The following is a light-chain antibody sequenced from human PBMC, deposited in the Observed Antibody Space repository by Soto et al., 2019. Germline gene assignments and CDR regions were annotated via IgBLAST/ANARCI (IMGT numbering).Light chain of an antibody. CDR1: RSVSSN. CDR2: GTS. V-gene: IGKV3-15*01. J-gene: IGKJ1*01. CDR3: QQYIKWPQT. Sequence: EIVMTQSPATLSVSPGERATLSCRASRSVSSNLAWYQQTPGQAPRLLIYGTSTRATGIPARFSGSGSGTEFTLTISSLQSEDFAVYYCQQYIKWPQTFGQGTKVDIK.